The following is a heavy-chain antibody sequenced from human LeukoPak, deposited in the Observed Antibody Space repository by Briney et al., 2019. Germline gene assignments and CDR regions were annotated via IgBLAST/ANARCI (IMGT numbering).Heavy chain of an antibody. CDR1: GFTFSDYY. Sequence: GGSLRLSCAASGFTFSDYYMSWIRQAPGKGLEWASYISSSGSTIYYADSVKGRFTISRDNAKNSLYLQMNSLRAEDTAVYYCARADPMTTVTPIDYWGQGTLVTVSS. J-gene: IGHJ4*02. D-gene: IGHD4-17*01. V-gene: IGHV3-11*04. CDR3: ARADPMTTVTPIDY. CDR2: ISSSGSTI.